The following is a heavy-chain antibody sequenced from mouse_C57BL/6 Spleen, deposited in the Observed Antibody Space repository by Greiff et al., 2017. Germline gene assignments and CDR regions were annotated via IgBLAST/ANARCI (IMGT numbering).Heavy chain of an antibody. D-gene: IGHD1-1*01. CDR2: IHPNSGST. CDR1: GYTFTSYW. V-gene: IGHV1-64*01. CDR3: ARYYGCSYWYFDV. Sequence: QVQLQQPGAELVKPGASVKLSCKASGYTFTSYWMHWVKQRPGQGLEWIGMIHPNSGSTNYNEKFKSKATLTVDKSSSTAYMQLSSLKSEDSAVYYCARYYGCSYWYFDVWGTGTTVTVSS. J-gene: IGHJ1*03.